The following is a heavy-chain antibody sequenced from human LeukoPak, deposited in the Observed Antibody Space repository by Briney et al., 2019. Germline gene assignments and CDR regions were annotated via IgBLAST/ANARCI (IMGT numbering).Heavy chain of an antibody. Sequence: GGSLRLSCAASGFTFSNAWMSWVRQAPGKGLEWVGRIKSKTDGGTTDYAAPVKGRFTISRDDSKNTLYLQMNSLKTEDTAVYYCTTDQYYDSSGYYYYDPDFDYWGQGTLVTVSS. CDR2: IKSKTDGGTT. J-gene: IGHJ4*02. CDR3: TTDQYYDSSGYYYYDPDFDY. D-gene: IGHD3-22*01. V-gene: IGHV3-15*01. CDR1: GFTFSNAW.